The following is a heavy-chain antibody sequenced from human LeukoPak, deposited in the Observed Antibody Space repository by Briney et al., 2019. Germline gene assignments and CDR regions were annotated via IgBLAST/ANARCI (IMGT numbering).Heavy chain of an antibody. CDR3: ARVTAIFGVVHYYYYYMDV. CDR1: GGSFSDYY. Sequence: PSETLSLTCAVYGGSFSDYYMSWIRQAPGKGLEWVSYISSSGSTIYYADSVKGRFTISRDNAKNSLYLQMNSLRAEDTAVYYCARVTAIFGVVHYYYYYMDVWGKGTTVTVSS. D-gene: IGHD3-3*01. CDR2: ISSSGSTI. J-gene: IGHJ6*03. V-gene: IGHV3-11*04.